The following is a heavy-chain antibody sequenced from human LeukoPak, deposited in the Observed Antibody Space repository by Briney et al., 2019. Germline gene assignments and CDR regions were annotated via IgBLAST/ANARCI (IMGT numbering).Heavy chain of an antibody. V-gene: IGHV1-8*03. D-gene: IGHD3-10*01. CDR1: GYTFTSYD. CDR2: MNPNSGNT. Sequence: ASVKVSCKASGYTFTSYDINWVRQATGQGLEWMGWMNPNSGNTGYAQKFQGRVTITRNTSISTAYMELSSLRSEDTAVYYCARSKHGSGSYYYYYYYYMDVWGKGTTVTVSS. CDR3: ARSKHGSGSYYYYYYYYMDV. J-gene: IGHJ6*03.